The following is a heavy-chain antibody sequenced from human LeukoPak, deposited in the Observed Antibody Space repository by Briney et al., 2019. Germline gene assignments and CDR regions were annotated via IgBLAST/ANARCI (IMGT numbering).Heavy chain of an antibody. J-gene: IGHJ3*02. D-gene: IGHD2-2*01. CDR3: ARHHHRGPIYCSSTSCYGFHRSGSNAFDI. V-gene: IGHV4-34*01. Sequence: SETLSLTCAVYGGSFSGYYWSWIRQPPGKGLEWIGEINHSGSTNYNPSLKSRVTISVDTSKNQFSLKLSSVTAADTAVYYCARHHHRGPIYCSSTSCYGFHRSGSNAFDIWGQGTMVTVSS. CDR2: INHSGST. CDR1: GGSFSGYY.